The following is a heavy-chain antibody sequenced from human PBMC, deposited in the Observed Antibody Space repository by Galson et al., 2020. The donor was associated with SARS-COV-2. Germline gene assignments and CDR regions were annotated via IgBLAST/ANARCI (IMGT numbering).Heavy chain of an antibody. CDR2: IYPGDSET. CDR3: ARPCGSGYNSCFNY. J-gene: IGHJ4*02. CDR1: GYNFNTNW. Sequence: AEGINGESLKISCKGAGYNFNTNWIGWVRQMPGKGLEWMGIIYPGDSETRYSPALQGRVTISADRSINTAYLQWSSLKASDTATYFCARPCGSGYNSCFNYWGQGTLVSVSS. D-gene: IGHD5-12*01. V-gene: IGHV5-51*01.